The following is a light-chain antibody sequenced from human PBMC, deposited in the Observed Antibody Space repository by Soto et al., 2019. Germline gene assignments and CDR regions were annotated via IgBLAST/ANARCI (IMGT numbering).Light chain of an antibody. CDR2: RND. J-gene: IGLJ7*01. CDR3: VAWDGIVGGGV. V-gene: IGLV1-47*01. CDR1: ESTIGRNY. Sequence: QSVLTQPPTASGTPGQRVTISCSGSESTIGRNYVYWYQQVPGTAPKLVIYRNDQRPSGVPDRFSGSKSGTSASLAISGLRSEDEADYYCVAWDGIVGGGVFGGGTQLTVL.